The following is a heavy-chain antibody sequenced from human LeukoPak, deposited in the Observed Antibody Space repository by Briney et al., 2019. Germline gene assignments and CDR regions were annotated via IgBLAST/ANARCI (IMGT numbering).Heavy chain of an antibody. Sequence: GGSLRLSCAASGFTFDDYAMHWVRQAPGKGLEWVSLISWDGGSTYYTDSVKGRFTISRDNSKNSLYLQMNSLRAEDTALYYCAKGAPGEVHYMDVWGKGTTVTVSS. CDR1: GFTFDDYA. V-gene: IGHV3-43D*03. CDR2: ISWDGGST. D-gene: IGHD3-10*01. J-gene: IGHJ6*03. CDR3: AKGAPGEVHYMDV.